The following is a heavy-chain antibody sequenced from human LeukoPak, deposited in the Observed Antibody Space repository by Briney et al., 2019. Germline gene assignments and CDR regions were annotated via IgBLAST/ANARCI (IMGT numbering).Heavy chain of an antibody. D-gene: IGHD6-13*01. CDR3: AKGPSSWEDY. Sequence: GSLRLSCAASGFTFSSYAMSWVRQAPGKGLEWVSAISGSGGSTYYADAVKGRFTISRDNSKNTLYLQMTSLRAEDTAVYYCAKGPSSWEDYWGQGTLVTVSS. V-gene: IGHV3-23*01. CDR1: GFTFSSYA. CDR2: ISGSGGST. J-gene: IGHJ4*02.